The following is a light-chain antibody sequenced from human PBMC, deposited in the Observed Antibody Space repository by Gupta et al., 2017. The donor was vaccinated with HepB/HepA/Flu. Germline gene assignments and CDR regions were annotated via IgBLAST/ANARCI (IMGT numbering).Light chain of an antibody. CDR1: QSVSSSY. Sequence: EIVLTQHPVTLSLSPGETATLACRASQSVSSSYLAWYQQKPGQAPRLLIYGASSRATGIPDRFSGSGSGTDFTLTISRLEPEDFAFYYCQQDCSSPRTFGQGTKVEIK. CDR3: QQDCSSPRT. J-gene: IGKJ1*01. CDR2: GAS. V-gene: IGKV3-20*01.